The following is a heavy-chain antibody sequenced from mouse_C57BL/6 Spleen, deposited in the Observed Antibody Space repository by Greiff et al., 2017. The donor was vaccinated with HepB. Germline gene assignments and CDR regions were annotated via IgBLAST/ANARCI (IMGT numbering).Heavy chain of an antibody. CDR3: ASYDYDDGDYYAMDD. V-gene: IGHV1-53*01. J-gene: IGHJ4*01. Sequence: QVQLQQSGTELVKPGASVKLSCKASGYTFTSYWMHWVKQRPGQGLEWIGNINPSNGGTNYNEKFKSKATLTVDKSSSTAYMQLSSLTSEDSAVYYCASYDYDDGDYYAMDDWGQGTSVTVSS. CDR2: INPSNGGT. CDR1: GYTFTSYW. D-gene: IGHD2-4*01.